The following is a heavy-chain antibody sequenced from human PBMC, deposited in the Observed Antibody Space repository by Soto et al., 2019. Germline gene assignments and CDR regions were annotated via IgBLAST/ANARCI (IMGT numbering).Heavy chain of an antibody. CDR1: GGTFSSYA. CDR3: ARSPGYSYGDY. Sequence: SVKVSCKTSGGTFSSYAISWVRQAPGQGLEWMGGIVPIVDTSTYAQKFQGRVTITADESASTAYMELSSLRSEDTAVYYCARSPGYSYGDYWGQGTLVTVSS. CDR2: IVPIVDTS. J-gene: IGHJ4*02. D-gene: IGHD5-18*01. V-gene: IGHV1-69*13.